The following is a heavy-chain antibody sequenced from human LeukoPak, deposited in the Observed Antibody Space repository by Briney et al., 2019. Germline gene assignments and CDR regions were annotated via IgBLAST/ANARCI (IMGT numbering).Heavy chain of an antibody. CDR1: GGSISSSSYY. J-gene: IGHJ4*02. CDR2: IYYSGST. V-gene: IGHV4-39*01. D-gene: IGHD3-22*01. Sequence: SETLSLTCTVSGGSISSSSYYWGWIRQPPGKGLEWIGSIYYSGSTYYNPSLKSRVTISVDTSKNQFSLKLSSVTAADTAVYYCARGQYSSGYSDYWGQGTLVTVSS. CDR3: ARGQYSSGYSDY.